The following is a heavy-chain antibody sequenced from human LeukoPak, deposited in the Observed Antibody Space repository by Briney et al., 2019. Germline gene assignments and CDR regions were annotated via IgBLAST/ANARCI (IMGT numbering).Heavy chain of an antibody. D-gene: IGHD3-10*01. V-gene: IGHV3-53*01. CDR1: GFTVSSNY. CDR2: IYSGGST. J-gene: IGHJ6*03. Sequence: PGGSLRLSCAASGFTVSSNYMSWVRQAPGRWLEWGSVIYSGGSTYYADSVKGRFTISRDNSKNTLYLQMNSLRAEDTAVYYCARALPYGSGIVGYYYYYDRDVWGKGTTVTVSS. CDR3: ARALPYGSGIVGYYYYYDRDV.